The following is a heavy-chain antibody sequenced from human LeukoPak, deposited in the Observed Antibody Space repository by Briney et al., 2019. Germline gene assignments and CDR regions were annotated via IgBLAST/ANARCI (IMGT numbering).Heavy chain of an antibody. CDR3: ASESRIAVADY. Sequence: SETLSLTCTVSGDSIRSSSYYWGWIRQPPGKGLEWIGSIYYSGNTYYNPSLKSRVIISVDTSRDQFSLKLSSVTAADTAVYYCASESRIAVADYWGQGTLVTVSS. CDR1: GDSIRSSSYY. D-gene: IGHD6-19*01. CDR2: IYYSGNT. J-gene: IGHJ4*02. V-gene: IGHV4-39*07.